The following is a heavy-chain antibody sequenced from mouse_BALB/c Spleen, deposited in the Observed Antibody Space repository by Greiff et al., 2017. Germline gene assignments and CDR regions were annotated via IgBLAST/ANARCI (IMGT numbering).Heavy chain of an antibody. CDR3: ARKAYNYYALDY. J-gene: IGHJ4*01. CDR1: GFSFSSFG. D-gene: IGHD6-1*01. CDR2: IGSGSSTI. V-gene: IGHV5-17*02. Sequence: EVMLVESGGGLVQPGGSRKLSCAASGFSFSSFGMHWVRQAPEKGLEWVAFIGSGSSTIYYADTVKGRFTISRDKPKNTLFLQMASLRSEDTAMYYCARKAYNYYALDYWGQGTAVTVSS.